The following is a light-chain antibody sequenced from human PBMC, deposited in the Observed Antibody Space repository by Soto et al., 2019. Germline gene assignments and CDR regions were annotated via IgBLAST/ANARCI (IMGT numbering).Light chain of an antibody. J-gene: IGKJ5*01. Sequence: ETVLTQSPGTLSLSPGERATLSCRATFGESVSSNYLAWYQQKPGQSPRLLXYGASNRATAVPDRFIGSGSGTEFTLTISSLQSEDFAVYYCQQRSNWPPITFGQGTRLEI. CDR3: QQRSNWPPIT. CDR2: GAS. V-gene: IGKV3D-20*02. CDR1: ESVSSNY.